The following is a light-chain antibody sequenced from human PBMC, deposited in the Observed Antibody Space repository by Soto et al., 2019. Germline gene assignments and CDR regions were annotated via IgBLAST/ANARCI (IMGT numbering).Light chain of an antibody. V-gene: IGLV2-14*03. CDR2: DVI. CDR3: SSYTSISASVI. Sequence: QSALTQPASVSGSPGQSITISCTGSSSDVGGCNSVSWYQQHPGKVPKLVIYDVINRPSGISNRFSGSKSGNTASLTISGLQAEDEAHYYCSSYTSISASVIFGGGTKVTVL. J-gene: IGLJ2*01. CDR1: SSDVGGCNS.